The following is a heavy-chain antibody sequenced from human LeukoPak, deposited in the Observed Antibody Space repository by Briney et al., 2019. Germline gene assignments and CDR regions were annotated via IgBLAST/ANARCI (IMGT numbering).Heavy chain of an antibody. J-gene: IGHJ6*02. CDR2: GSGGST. Sequence: GSGGSTYYADSVKGRFIISRDNSKNTLYLQMNSLRAEDTAVYYCASPRRDGYPDYYYGMDVWGQGTTVTVSS. V-gene: IGHV3-23*01. CDR3: ASPRRDGYPDYYYGMDV. D-gene: IGHD5-24*01.